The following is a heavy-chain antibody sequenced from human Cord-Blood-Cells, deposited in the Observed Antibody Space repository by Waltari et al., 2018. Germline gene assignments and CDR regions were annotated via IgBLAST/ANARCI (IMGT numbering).Heavy chain of an antibody. Sequence: QVQLVQSGAEVKKPGASVKVSCKASGYTFTSYAMHWVRQAPGQRLEWMGWINAGNGNTKYSQKFHGRVTITRDTSASTAYMELSSLRSEDTAVYYCARAKSGSYFYCQHWGQGTLVTVSS. CDR3: ARAKSGSYFYCQH. D-gene: IGHD1-26*01. CDR1: GYTFTSYA. J-gene: IGHJ1*01. V-gene: IGHV1-3*01. CDR2: INAGNGNT.